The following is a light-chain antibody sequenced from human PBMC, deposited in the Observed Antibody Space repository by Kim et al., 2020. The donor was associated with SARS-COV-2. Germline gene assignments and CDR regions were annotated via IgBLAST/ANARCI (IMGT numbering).Light chain of an antibody. CDR3: QSYDSSLSGSYV. CDR1: GSNSGAGYV. J-gene: IGLJ1*01. V-gene: IGLV1-40*01. CDR2: GNS. Sequence: VTSSCTWGGSNSGAGYVVHWRQQLPGAAPKHLIYGNSNRPSGVPDRFSGSKTGTSASLAITGLQAEDEADDYCQSYDSSLSGSYVFGTGTKVTVL.